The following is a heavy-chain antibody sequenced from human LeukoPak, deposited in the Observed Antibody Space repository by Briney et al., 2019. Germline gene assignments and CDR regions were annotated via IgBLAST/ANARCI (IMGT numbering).Heavy chain of an antibody. Sequence: ASVKVSCKASGYTFTGYYMHWVRQAPGQGLEWMGRINPNSGGTNYAQKFQGRVTMTRDTSISTAYMELSRLRSDDTAVYYCARLPLIVVVPAANRASDYWGQGTLVTVSP. CDR2: INPNSGGT. D-gene: IGHD2-2*01. CDR3: ARLPLIVVVPAANRASDY. CDR1: GYTFTGYY. J-gene: IGHJ4*02. V-gene: IGHV1-2*06.